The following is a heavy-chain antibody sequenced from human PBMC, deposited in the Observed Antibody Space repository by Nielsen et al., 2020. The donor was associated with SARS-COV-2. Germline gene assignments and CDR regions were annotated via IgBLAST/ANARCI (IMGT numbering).Heavy chain of an antibody. CDR1: GYTFTKYG. V-gene: IGHV1-18*04. CDR3: ASSAPPSGLNWFDP. J-gene: IGHJ5*02. Sequence: ASVKVSCKASGYTFTKYGISWVRQAPGQGLEWMGWISGNSDSAKYVKKFLGRVIMTTDTSTSTAYLEVRSLRSDDTAVYYCASSAPPSGLNWFDPWGQGTLVTVSS. D-gene: IGHD2-15*01. CDR2: ISGNSDSA.